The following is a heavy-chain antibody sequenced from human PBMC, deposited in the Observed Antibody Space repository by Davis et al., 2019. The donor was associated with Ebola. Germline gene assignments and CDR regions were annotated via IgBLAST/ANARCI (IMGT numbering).Heavy chain of an antibody. V-gene: IGHV4-39*01. CDR1: GGSITIGTYY. CDR2: ITNNGNT. J-gene: IGHJ4*02. Sequence: PSETLSLTCTVSGGSITIGTYYWGWIRQPPGKGLEWIGSITNNGNTYYNPSLKSRVTIFVDTSRNQFPLKLSSVTAADTAVYYCARSRGNLDYWGQGTLVTVSS. D-gene: IGHD4-23*01. CDR3: ARSRGNLDY.